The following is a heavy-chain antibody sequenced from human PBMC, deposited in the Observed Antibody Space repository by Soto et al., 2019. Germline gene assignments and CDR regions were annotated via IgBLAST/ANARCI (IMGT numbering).Heavy chain of an antibody. CDR2: INHSGTT. CDR1: GGSFSGYY. J-gene: IGHJ6*02. Sequence: TLSLTCAVYGGSFSGYYWSWIRQPPGKGLEWIGEINHSGTTNYNPSLKSRVTISLDTSRNQFSLKLSSVTAADTAVYYCARAKVVVTTFYYYYDLDVWGQGTTVTVSS. V-gene: IGHV4-34*01. CDR3: ARAKVVVTTFYYYYDLDV. D-gene: IGHD2-21*02.